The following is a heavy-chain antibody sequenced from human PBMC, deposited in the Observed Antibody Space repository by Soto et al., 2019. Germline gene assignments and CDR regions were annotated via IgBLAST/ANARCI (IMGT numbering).Heavy chain of an antibody. CDR2: IYYSGST. CDR1: GVSISSYY. V-gene: IGHV4-59*01. J-gene: IGHJ4*02. D-gene: IGHD5-12*01. CDR3: ARDEDIVATRNDY. Sequence: SETLSLTCTVSGVSISSYYWILIRQPPGKGLEWIGYIYYSGSTNYNPSLKSRVTISVDTSKNQFSLKLRSDDTAVYYCARDEDIVATRNDYWGQGTLVTVSS.